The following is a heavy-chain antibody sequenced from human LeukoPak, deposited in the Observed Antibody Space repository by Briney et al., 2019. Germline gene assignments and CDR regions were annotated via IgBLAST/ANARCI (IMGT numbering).Heavy chain of an antibody. CDR1: GYTFTSYA. D-gene: IGHD1-1*01. J-gene: IGHJ3*02. CDR2: INTNTGNP. V-gene: IGHV7-4-1*01. Sequence: ASVKVSCKASGYTFTSYAMNWLRQAPGQGLEWMGWINTNTGNPTYAQGFTGRFVFSLDTSVSTAYYCARGESRYNWNDGAFDIWGQGTMVTVSS. CDR3: DI.